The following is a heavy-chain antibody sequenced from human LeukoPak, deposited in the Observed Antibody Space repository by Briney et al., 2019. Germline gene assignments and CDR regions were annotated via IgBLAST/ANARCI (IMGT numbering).Heavy chain of an antibody. Sequence: ASVKVSXKVSGYTLTELSMHWVRQAPGKGLEWMGGFDPEDGETIYAQKFQGRVTMTEDTSTDTAYMELSSLRSEDTAVYYCATAVSSPGLDWFDPWGQGTLVTVSS. D-gene: IGHD6-13*01. CDR1: GYTLTELS. CDR2: FDPEDGET. V-gene: IGHV1-24*01. J-gene: IGHJ5*02. CDR3: ATAVSSPGLDWFDP.